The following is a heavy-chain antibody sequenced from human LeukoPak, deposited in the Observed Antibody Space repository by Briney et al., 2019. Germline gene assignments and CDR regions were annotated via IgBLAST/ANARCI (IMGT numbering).Heavy chain of an antibody. D-gene: IGHD6-13*01. Sequence: GGSLRLSCAASGFTLSDYWMSWVRQAPGKGLEWVANIDQDESDENYVDSVKGRFTISRDDAKNLLYLQMSSLRAEDTAVYYCARGGSSSWSGHYYFDYWGQGTLVTVSS. V-gene: IGHV3-7*01. J-gene: IGHJ4*02. CDR2: IDQDESDE. CDR3: ARGGSSSWSGHYYFDY. CDR1: GFTLSDYW.